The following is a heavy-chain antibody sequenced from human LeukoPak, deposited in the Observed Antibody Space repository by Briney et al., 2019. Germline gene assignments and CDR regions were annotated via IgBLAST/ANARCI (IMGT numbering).Heavy chain of an antibody. CDR2: IYPGDSDT. V-gene: IGHV5-51*01. CDR3: ARAYYYGSGTRANWFDP. Sequence: GASLKIPCKGSGYRFTSYWIGWVRQMPGKGLEWMGIIYPGDSDTRYSPSFQGQVTISADKSISTAYLQWSSLKASDTAMYYCARAYYYGSGTRANWFDPWGQGTLVTVSS. D-gene: IGHD3-10*01. CDR1: GYRFTSYW. J-gene: IGHJ5*02.